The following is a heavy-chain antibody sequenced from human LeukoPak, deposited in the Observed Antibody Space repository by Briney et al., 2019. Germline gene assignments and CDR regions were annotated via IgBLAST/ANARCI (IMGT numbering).Heavy chain of an antibody. CDR3: VVGGSPGY. CDR1: GLAFSAYK. CDR2: ISTDGYTT. Sequence: GGSLRLSCAASGLAFSAYKMHWVRQAPRKGLVWVSRISTDGYTTDYADFVQGRFTASRDNTKNTWSLEMNSLRAEDTAVYYCVVGGSPGYWGQGTLVTVSS. J-gene: IGHJ4*02. V-gene: IGHV3-74*01. D-gene: IGHD2-15*01.